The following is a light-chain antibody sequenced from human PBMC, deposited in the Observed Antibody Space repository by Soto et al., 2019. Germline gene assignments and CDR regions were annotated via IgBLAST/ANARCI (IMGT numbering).Light chain of an antibody. CDR2: ENN. V-gene: IGLV1-51*02. CDR3: GTWDSSLSARWV. CDR1: SSNIGNNY. Sequence: QSVLTQPPSVSAAPGQKVTISCSGSSSNIGNNYVSWYQQLPGTAPKLLMYENNKRPSGIPERFSGSKSGTSATLGITGLQTGDEADYYCGTWDSSLSARWVFGGGTKLTVL. J-gene: IGLJ3*02.